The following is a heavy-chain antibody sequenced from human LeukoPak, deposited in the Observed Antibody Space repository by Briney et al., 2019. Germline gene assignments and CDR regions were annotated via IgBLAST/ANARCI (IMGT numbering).Heavy chain of an antibody. J-gene: IGHJ3*02. CDR2: IYHSGST. CDR3: ARGGPGAFDI. Sequence: SETLSLTCAVSGGSFSSGGYSWSWIRQPPGKGLEWIGYIYHSGSTYYNPSLKSRVTISVDRSKNQFSLKLSSVTAADTAVYYCARGGPGAFDIWGQGTMVTVSS. CDR1: GGSFSSGGYS. D-gene: IGHD3-16*01. V-gene: IGHV4-30-2*01.